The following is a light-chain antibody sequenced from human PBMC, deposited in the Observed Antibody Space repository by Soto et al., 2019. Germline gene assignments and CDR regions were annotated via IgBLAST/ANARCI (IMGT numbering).Light chain of an antibody. CDR3: QSYDSSLSALYV. J-gene: IGLJ1*01. Sequence: QSVLTQPASVSGSPGQSITISCTGTSRDVGLYNLVSWYQQLPGKAPKLIIYEVSERPSGISDRFSGSKSGNTASLTISGLQDGDEADYYCQSYDSSLSALYVFGTGTKLTVL. CDR1: SRDVGLYNL. V-gene: IGLV2-23*02. CDR2: EVS.